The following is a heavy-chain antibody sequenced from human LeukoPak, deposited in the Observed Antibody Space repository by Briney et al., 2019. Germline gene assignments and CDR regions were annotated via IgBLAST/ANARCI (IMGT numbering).Heavy chain of an antibody. CDR1: GFTFSSYA. J-gene: IGHJ5*02. D-gene: IGHD3-10*01. V-gene: IGHV3-23*01. Sequence: GGYLRLSCAASGFTFSSYAMSWVRQAPGKGLEWVSAISGSGGSTYYADSVKGRFTISRDNSKNTLYLQMNSLRAEDTAVYYCAKAMVRGVIGWFDPWGQGTLVTVSS. CDR2: ISGSGGST. CDR3: AKAMVRGVIGWFDP.